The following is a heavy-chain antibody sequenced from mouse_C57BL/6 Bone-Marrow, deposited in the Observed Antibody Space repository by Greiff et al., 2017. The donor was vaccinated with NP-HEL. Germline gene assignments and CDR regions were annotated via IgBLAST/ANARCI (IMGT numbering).Heavy chain of an antibody. CDR2: ISDGGSYT. Sequence: EVQVVESGGGLVKPGGSLKLSCAASGFTFSSYAMSWVRQPPEKRLEWVATISDGGSYTYYPEKLKGRFTIPRANAKNNLYLQMSPLKSEDTAMYYCARDPAEGYPYYDYDGSYWYFDVWGTGTTVTVSS. J-gene: IGHJ1*03. CDR3: ARDPAEGYPYYDYDGSYWYFDV. D-gene: IGHD2-4*01. V-gene: IGHV5-4*01. CDR1: GFTFSSYA.